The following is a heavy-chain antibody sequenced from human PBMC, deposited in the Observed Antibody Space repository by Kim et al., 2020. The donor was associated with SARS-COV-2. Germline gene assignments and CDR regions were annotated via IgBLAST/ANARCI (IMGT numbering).Heavy chain of an antibody. V-gene: IGHV3-7*01. Sequence: GGSLRLSCAASGFTFSSFWMSWVRQAPGKGLEWVANIKQDGGEEYYVDSVKGRFTISRDNAKNSLYLQMNSLRAEDTALYYCRVAGNFDYWGQGTLVTVSS. D-gene: IGHD6-19*01. CDR2: IKQDGGEE. CDR1: GFTFSSFW. CDR3: RVAGNFDY. J-gene: IGHJ4*02.